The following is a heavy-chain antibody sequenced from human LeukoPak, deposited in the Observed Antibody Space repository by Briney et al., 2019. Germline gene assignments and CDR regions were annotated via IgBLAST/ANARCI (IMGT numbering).Heavy chain of an antibody. CDR2: IIPIFGTA. CDR3: ARARDGYNSWNFDY. V-gene: IGHV1-69*05. J-gene: IGHJ4*02. Sequence: GSSVKVSCKASGGTFSSYAISWVRQAPGQGLEWMGRIIPIFGTANYAQKFQGRVTITTDESTSTAYMELSSLRSEDTAVYHCARARDGYNSWNFDYWGQGTLVTVSS. D-gene: IGHD5-24*01. CDR1: GGTFSSYA.